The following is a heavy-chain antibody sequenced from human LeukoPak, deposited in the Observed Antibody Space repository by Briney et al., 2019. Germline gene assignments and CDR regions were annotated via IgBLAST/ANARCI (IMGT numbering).Heavy chain of an antibody. J-gene: IGHJ4*02. CDR1: GFTLSSYS. Sequence: GGSLRLSCAASGFTLSSYSMNGVRQAPGKGLEWVSFISTGSLTIYYADSVKGRFTISRDDARNSLYLQMNRLRDEDTAVYYCARQVAATDFDFWGQGTLVTVSS. CDR2: ISTGSLTI. CDR3: ARQVAATDFDF. D-gene: IGHD2-15*01. V-gene: IGHV3-48*02.